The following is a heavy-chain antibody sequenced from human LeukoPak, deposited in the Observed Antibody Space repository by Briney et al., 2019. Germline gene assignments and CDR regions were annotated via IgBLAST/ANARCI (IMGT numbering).Heavy chain of an antibody. CDR1: GGSISSGSYF. Sequence: SQTLSLTCTVSGGSISSGSYFWSWIRQPAGKGLEWIGRIYTSGSTNYNPSLKSRATISVDSSKNQFSLKLSSVTAADTAVYYCAKRIAPHYYDSSGYSYLLGPLDYWGQGTLVTVTS. J-gene: IGHJ4*02. D-gene: IGHD3-22*01. V-gene: IGHV4-61*02. CDR2: IYTSGST. CDR3: AKRIAPHYYDSSGYSYLLGPLDY.